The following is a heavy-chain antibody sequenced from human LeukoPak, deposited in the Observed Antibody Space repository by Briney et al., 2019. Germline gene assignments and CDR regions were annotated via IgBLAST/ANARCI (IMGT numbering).Heavy chain of an antibody. Sequence: PGGSLRLSCAASGFTVSSNYMSWVRQAPGKGLEWVSVIYSGGSTYYADSVKGRFTISRDNSKNTLYLQMNSLRAEDTAVYYCARSMVRGVYYYGMDVWGQGTTVTVSS. D-gene: IGHD3-10*01. CDR2: IYSGGST. J-gene: IGHJ6*02. CDR3: ARSMVRGVYYYGMDV. V-gene: IGHV3-66*01. CDR1: GFTVSSNY.